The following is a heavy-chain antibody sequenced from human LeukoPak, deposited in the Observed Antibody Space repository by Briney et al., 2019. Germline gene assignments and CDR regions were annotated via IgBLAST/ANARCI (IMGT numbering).Heavy chain of an antibody. V-gene: IGHV1-69*13. CDR3: ARDKRIDWSSSYYFDY. D-gene: IGHD3-9*01. J-gene: IGHJ4*02. CDR2: IIPIFGTA. Sequence: GASVKVSCKASGGTFISYAISWVRQAPGQGLEWMGGIIPIFGTANYAQKFQGRVTITADESTSTAYMELSSLRSEDTAVYYCARDKRIDWSSSYYFDYWGQGTLVTVSS. CDR1: GGTFISYA.